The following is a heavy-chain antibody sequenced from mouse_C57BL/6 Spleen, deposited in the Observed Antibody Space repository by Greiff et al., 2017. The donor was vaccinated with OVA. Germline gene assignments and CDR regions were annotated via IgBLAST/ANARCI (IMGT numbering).Heavy chain of an antibody. CDR1: GYTFTSYW. J-gene: IGHJ4*01. Sequence: QVQLQQPGAELVKPGASVKMSCKASGYTFTSYWITWVKQRPGQGLEWIGDIYPGSGSTNYNEKFKSKATLTVDTSSSTAYMQLSSLTSEDSAVYYGARGDSNGDYAMDYWGQGTSVTVSS. CDR3: ARGDSNGDYAMDY. V-gene: IGHV1-55*01. D-gene: IGHD2-5*01. CDR2: IYPGSGST.